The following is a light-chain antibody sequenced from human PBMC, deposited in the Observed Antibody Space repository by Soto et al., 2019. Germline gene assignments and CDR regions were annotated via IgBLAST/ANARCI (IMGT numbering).Light chain of an antibody. CDR3: CSYAGSGTYV. Sequence: QSVLTQPASVSGSPGQSITISCTGTSSDVGNYNLVSWYQQHPGKAPKLMIYEVSQRPSGVSNRFSGSKSGNTASLAISGLRAEDEADYYCCSYAGSGTYVFGTGTKVTVL. J-gene: IGLJ1*01. V-gene: IGLV2-23*02. CDR2: EVS. CDR1: SSDVGNYNL.